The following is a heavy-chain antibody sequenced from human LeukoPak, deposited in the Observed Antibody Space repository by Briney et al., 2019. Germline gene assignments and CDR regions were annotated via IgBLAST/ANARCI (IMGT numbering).Heavy chain of an antibody. CDR3: AREWELDSFDY. CDR2: ISSSSNTI. V-gene: IGHV3-48*04. CDR1: GINFSIYS. Sequence: PPGGSLRLSCAASGINFSIYSMNWVRQAPGKGLEWVSYISSSSNTIYYADSVKGRFTISRDNAKNSLYLQMSSLRAEDTAVYYCAREWELDSFDYWGQGTLVTVSS. J-gene: IGHJ4*02. D-gene: IGHD1-26*01.